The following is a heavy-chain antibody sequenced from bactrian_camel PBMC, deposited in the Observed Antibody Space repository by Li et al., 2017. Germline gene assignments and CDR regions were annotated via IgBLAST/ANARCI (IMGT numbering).Heavy chain of an antibody. V-gene: IGHV3S25*01. CDR3: AVNRGLLRRRSCRDIGGY. J-gene: IGHJ4*01. D-gene: IGHD5*01. Sequence: QLVESGGGLVQPGGSLRLSCAASGFTFSSYLMHWVRRAPGKGLEWISRISSSSIAGYADSVKGRFTMSRDNAKNMVYLQMNSLTPEDTAVYYCAVNRGLLRRRSCRDIGGYWGQGTQVTVS. CDR2: ISSSSIA. CDR1: GFTFSSYL.